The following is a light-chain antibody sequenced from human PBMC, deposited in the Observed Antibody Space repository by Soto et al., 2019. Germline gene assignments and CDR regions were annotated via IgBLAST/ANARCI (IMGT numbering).Light chain of an antibody. CDR2: EVT. CDR1: SSDVGGYNF. J-gene: IGLJ1*01. CDR3: CTYARNRLYV. V-gene: IGLV2-14*01. Sequence: QSAPTQPASVSGSPGHSITISCTGTSSDVGGYNFVSWYQQKPGKAPKLLIYEVTHRPSGIYDRFSGSKSGNMASLTISGLQDEDEASYYCCTYARNRLYVFGSGTQLTVL.